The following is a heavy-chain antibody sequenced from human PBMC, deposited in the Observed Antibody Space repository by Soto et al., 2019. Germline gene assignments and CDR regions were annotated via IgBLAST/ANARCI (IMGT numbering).Heavy chain of an antibody. Sequence: GGSLRLSCAASGLTFSTYGMTWVRKDTGTGLEWFSASGGSGGNLYYAVSVKGRFTISRDNSKCTLYLQFNSLRVEDTALYYCARLYSGYVDYWRQGTTVTVSS. CDR1: GLTFSTYG. CDR3: ARLYSGYVDY. CDR2: SGGSGGNL. J-gene: IGHJ4*02. V-gene: IGHV3-23*01. D-gene: IGHD5-12*01.